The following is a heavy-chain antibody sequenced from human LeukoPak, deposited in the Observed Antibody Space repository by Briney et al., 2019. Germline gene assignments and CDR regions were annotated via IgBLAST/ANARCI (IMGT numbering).Heavy chain of an antibody. Sequence: GGSLRLSCAASGFTFSSYWMHWVRQAPGKGLVWVSRINSDGSSTSYADSVKGRFTISRDNAKNTLYLQMNSLRAEDTAVYYCARALTPITILGVVQTYYYYMDVWGKGTTVTVSS. CDR3: ARALTPITILGVVQTYYYYMDV. CDR1: GFTFSSYW. CDR2: INSDGSST. V-gene: IGHV3-74*01. J-gene: IGHJ6*03. D-gene: IGHD3-3*01.